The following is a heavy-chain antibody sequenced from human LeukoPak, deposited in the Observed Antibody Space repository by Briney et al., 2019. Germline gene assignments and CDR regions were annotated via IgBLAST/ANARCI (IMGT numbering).Heavy chain of an antibody. CDR3: TVVVVAATWTLIDY. Sequence: SETLSLTCAVYGGSFSGYYWSLIRQPPGKGLEWIGEINHSGSTNYNPSLKSRVTISVDTSKNQFSLKLSSVTAADTAVYYCTVVVVAATWTLIDYWGQGTLVTVSS. D-gene: IGHD2-15*01. CDR2: INHSGST. CDR1: GGSFSGYY. V-gene: IGHV4-34*01. J-gene: IGHJ4*02.